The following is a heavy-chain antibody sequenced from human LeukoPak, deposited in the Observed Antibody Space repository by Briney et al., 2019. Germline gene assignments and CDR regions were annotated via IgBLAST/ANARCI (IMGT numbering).Heavy chain of an antibody. CDR3: AKDAYDYSNYGPFDY. J-gene: IGHJ4*02. D-gene: IGHD4-11*01. V-gene: IGHV3-30*02. Sequence: GGSLGLSCAASGFTFSSYGMHWVRQAPGKGLEWVAFIRYDGSNKYYADSVKGRFTISRDNSKNTLYLQMNSLRAEDTAVYYCAKDAYDYSNYGPFDYWAREPWSPSPQ. CDR1: GFTFSSYG. CDR2: IRYDGSNK.